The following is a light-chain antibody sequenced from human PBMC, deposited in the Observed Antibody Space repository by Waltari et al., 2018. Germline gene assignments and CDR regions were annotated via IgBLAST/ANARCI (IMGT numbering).Light chain of an antibody. V-gene: IGKV3-20*01. CDR1: ESVGKY. J-gene: IGKJ1*01. Sequence: EIVLPQSPGTLSLSPGERATLSCRASESVGKYLAWYQQRPGQAPRLVMFHASNRATGIPDRVSCSGSGTDVSLTISRLEPEDFAVYYCHKYNRLPATFGQGPKVEIK. CDR2: HAS. CDR3: HKYNRLPAT.